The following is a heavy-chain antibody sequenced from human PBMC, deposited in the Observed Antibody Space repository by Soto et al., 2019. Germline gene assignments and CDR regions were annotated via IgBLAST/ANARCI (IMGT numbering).Heavy chain of an antibody. CDR3: ARVPDY. CDR1: GGSISSGGYS. V-gene: IGHV4-30-2*01. J-gene: IGHJ4*02. CDR2: IYHSVST. Sequence: SETLSLTCAVSGGSISSGGYSWGWIRQPPGKGLEWIGYIYHSVSTYYNPSLKSRVTISVDRSKNQFSLRLSSVTAAATAVYYCARVPDYWGQGTLVTVSS.